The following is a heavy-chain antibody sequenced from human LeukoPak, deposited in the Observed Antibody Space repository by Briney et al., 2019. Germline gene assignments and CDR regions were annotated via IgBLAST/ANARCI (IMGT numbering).Heavy chain of an antibody. D-gene: IGHD3-22*01. CDR3: ARRLYYDSTGYSSQRFDP. V-gene: IGHV1-8*01. Sequence: ASVKVSCKASGYTFTSYDINWVRQATGQGLEWMGWMNPNSGNTGYAQQFQGRVTMTRNTSISTAYMELSSLRSDDTAVYYCARRLYYDSTGYSSQRFDPWGQGTLVTVSS. CDR1: GYTFTSYD. J-gene: IGHJ5*02. CDR2: MNPNSGNT.